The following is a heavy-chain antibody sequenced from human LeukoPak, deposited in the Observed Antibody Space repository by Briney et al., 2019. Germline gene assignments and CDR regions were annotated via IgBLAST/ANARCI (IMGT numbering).Heavy chain of an antibody. CDR1: GGSFSGYY. Sequence: SETLSLTCAVYGGSFSGYYWSWIRQPPGKGLEWIGEINHSGSTNYNPSLKSRVTISVGTSKNQFSLKLSSVTAADTAVYYCARIYGSGSYPGDWGQGTLVTVSS. CDR3: ARIYGSGSYPGD. J-gene: IGHJ4*02. V-gene: IGHV4-34*01. CDR2: INHSGST. D-gene: IGHD3-10*01.